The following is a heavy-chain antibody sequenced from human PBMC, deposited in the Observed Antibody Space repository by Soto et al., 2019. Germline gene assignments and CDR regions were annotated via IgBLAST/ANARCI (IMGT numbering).Heavy chain of an antibody. CDR1: DGSMNSDSSY. D-gene: IGHD3-22*01. Sequence: QLQLQESGPGLVKPSETLSLTCRVSDGSMNSDSSYWGWIRQPPGKGLEGIGVINHSGSTYHNLSLKGRVTMSVDASRNPFSLKLTSMTAADTAVYYCARLGGYVSVGYYYLWDSWGQGTLVTVSS. CDR2: INHSGST. J-gene: IGHJ4*02. CDR3: ARLGGYVSVGYYYLWDS. V-gene: IGHV4-39*01.